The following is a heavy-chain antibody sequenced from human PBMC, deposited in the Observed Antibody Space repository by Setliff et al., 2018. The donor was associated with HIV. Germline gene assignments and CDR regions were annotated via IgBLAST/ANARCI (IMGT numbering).Heavy chain of an antibody. V-gene: IGHV4-38-2*02. CDR2: FYHSGST. CDR3: XRELLGSGGTVPEVNFFDS. J-gene: IGHJ5*01. Sequence: SETLSLTCAVSGYSISSGYYWGWIRQPPGKGLEWIGSFYHSGSTYYNPSLRSRVTISIDTSKTQFSLNLRSVTAADTAVYYXXRELLGSGGTVPEVNFFDSWGQGTLVTVSS. D-gene: IGHD1-26*01. CDR1: GYSISSGYY.